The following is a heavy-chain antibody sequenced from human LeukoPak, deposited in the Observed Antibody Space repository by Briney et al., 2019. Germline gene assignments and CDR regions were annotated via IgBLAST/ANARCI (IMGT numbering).Heavy chain of an antibody. J-gene: IGHJ6*02. D-gene: IGHD2-2*01. Sequence: ASVKVSCKASGYTFTSYYMHWVRQAPGQGLEWMGIINPSGGGTSYAQKFQGRVTMTRDTSTSTVYMELSSLRSEDTAVYYCARDPAKYGMDVWGQGTTVTVSS. CDR1: GYTFTSYY. CDR2: INPSGGGT. V-gene: IGHV1-46*01. CDR3: ARDPAKYGMDV.